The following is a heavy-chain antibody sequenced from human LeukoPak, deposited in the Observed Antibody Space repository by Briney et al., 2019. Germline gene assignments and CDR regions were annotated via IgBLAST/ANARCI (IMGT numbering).Heavy chain of an antibody. CDR1: GFTFSSYA. J-gene: IGHJ4*02. CDR2: ISSNGGST. Sequence: GGSLRLSCAASGFTFSSYAMHWVRQAPGKGLEYVSAISSNGGSTYYANSVKGRFTISRDNSKNTLYLQMGSLRAEDMAVYYCARGAGRDGYNYPLDYWGQGTLVTVSS. V-gene: IGHV3-64*01. D-gene: IGHD5-24*01. CDR3: ARGAGRDGYNYPLDY.